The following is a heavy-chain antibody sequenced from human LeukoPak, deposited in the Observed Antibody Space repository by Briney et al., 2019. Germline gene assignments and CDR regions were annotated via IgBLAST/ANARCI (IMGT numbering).Heavy chain of an antibody. CDR3: ARGPTRYYYDSSGYYYSEYFQH. V-gene: IGHV3-20*04. Sequence: GGSLRLSXAASGFTFDDYGMSWVRQAPGKGLEWVSGINWNGGSTGYADSVKGRFTISRDNAENSLYLQMNSLRAEDTALYYCARGPTRYYYDSSGYYYSEYFQHWGQGTLVTVSS. CDR1: GFTFDDYG. J-gene: IGHJ1*01. CDR2: INWNGGST. D-gene: IGHD3-22*01.